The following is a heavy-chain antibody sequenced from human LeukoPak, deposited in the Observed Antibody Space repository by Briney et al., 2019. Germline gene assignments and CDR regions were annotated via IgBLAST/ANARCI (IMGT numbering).Heavy chain of an antibody. V-gene: IGHV1-18*01. CDR2: ISAYSGNT. J-gene: IGHJ4*02. CDR3: ARDRSQFGLV. CDR1: GYTFTSYG. D-gene: IGHD3-10*01. Sequence: ASVKVSCKAFGYTFTSYGISWVRQAPGQGLEWMGWISAYSGNTNYVQKLQGRVTMTTDTSTSTAYMELRSLRSDDTAVYYCARDRSQFGLVCGQGTLVTVSS.